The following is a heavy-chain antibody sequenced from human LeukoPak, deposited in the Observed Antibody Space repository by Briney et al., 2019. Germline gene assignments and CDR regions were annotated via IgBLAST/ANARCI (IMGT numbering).Heavy chain of an antibody. V-gene: IGHV5-51*01. CDR3: TRSPSSGSYFDY. Sequence: GESLKISCKGSGYTFTSYWVGWVRQMPGKGLEWMGIIYPGNYETRYSPSFQGQVTISADKSISTAYLQWSSLKASDTAMYYCTRSPSSGSYFDYWGQATLVTVSS. CDR1: GYTFTSYW. D-gene: IGHD1-26*01. J-gene: IGHJ4*02. CDR2: IYPGNYET.